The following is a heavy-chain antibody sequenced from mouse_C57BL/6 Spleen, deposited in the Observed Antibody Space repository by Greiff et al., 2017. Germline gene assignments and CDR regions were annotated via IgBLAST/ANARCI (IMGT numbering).Heavy chain of an antibody. D-gene: IGHD1-1*01. CDR2: IAPSDSYT. Sequence: QVQLQQPGAELVMPGASVKLSCKASGYTFTSYWMHWVKQRPGQGLEWIGEIAPSDSYTNYTQKLKGKSTLTVDQPSSTAYMQLSILTSEDSAVYYCARSGYYGSWYFDVWGTGTTVTVSS. CDR1: GYTFTSYW. CDR3: ARSGYYGSWYFDV. V-gene: IGHV1-69*01. J-gene: IGHJ1*03.